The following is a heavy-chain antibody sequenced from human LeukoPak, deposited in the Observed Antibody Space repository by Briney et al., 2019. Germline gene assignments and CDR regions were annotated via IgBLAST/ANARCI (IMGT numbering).Heavy chain of an antibody. CDR2: ISYSGST. J-gene: IGHJ4*02. D-gene: IGHD2-8*02. V-gene: IGHV4-59*12. CDR1: GGSISNYY. Sequence: PSETLSLTRTVPGGSISNYYWSWIRQHPGKGLEWIGYISYSGSTNYNPSLRSRVTISVDRSKNQFSLKLSSVTAADTAVYYCARVQVALPNVHFDYWGQGTLVTVSS. CDR3: ARVQVALPNVHFDY.